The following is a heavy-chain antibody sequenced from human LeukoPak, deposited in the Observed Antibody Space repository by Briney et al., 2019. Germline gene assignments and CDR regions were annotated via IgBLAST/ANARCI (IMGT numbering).Heavy chain of an antibody. J-gene: IGHJ4*02. CDR3: ARGFSH. CDR2: INHSRST. CDR1: GGSFSSYY. Sequence: SETLSLTCAVYGGSFSSYYWSWLRQPPGKGLEWIGEINHSRSTTYDPSLKSRVTMSIDTSKNQFSLKLRSVTAADTAVYYCARGFSHWGQGTLVTVSS. V-gene: IGHV4-34*01.